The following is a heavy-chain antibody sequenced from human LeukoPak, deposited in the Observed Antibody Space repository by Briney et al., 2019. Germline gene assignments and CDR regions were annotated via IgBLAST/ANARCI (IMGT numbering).Heavy chain of an antibody. V-gene: IGHV6-1*01. J-gene: IGHJ4*02. CDR1: GDSVSRHNIA. CDR3: ARGRDVVVVPAADFDY. D-gene: IGHD2-2*01. Sequence: SQTLSPTCVISGDSVSRHNIAWNWIRQSPSIGLEWLGRTYYNSQWFTDYAVSVRSRITINPDTSKNQFSLQLNSVTPEDTAVYYCARGRDVVVVPAADFDYWGQGILVTVSS. CDR2: TYYNSQWFT.